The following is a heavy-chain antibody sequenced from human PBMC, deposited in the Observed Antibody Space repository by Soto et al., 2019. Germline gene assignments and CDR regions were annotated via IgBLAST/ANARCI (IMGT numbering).Heavy chain of an antibody. D-gene: IGHD3-10*01. CDR2: ISGSGGST. Sequence: GGSLRLSCAASGFTFSSYAMSWVRQAPGKGLEWVSAISGSGGSTYYADSVKGRFTISRDNSKNTLYLQMNSLRAEDAAVYYCASAGGLMVRGVIITINAFDIWGQGTMVTVSS. J-gene: IGHJ3*02. V-gene: IGHV3-23*01. CDR3: ASAGGLMVRGVIITINAFDI. CDR1: GFTFSSYA.